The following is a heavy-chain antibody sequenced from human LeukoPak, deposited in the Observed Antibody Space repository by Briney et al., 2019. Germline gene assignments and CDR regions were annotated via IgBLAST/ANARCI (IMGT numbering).Heavy chain of an antibody. D-gene: IGHD5-18*01. CDR3: ARDSPVTGDY. CDR2: ISSSSTYI. J-gene: IGHJ4*02. CDR1: EFTFCDYS. Sequence: PGGSLRLSCAASEFTFCDYSLNWVRQAPGKGLEWVSFISSSSTYIYYADSVKGRFTISRDNARNSLYLQMNSLRAEDTAVYYCARDSPVTGDYWGQGTLVTVSS. V-gene: IGHV3-21*01.